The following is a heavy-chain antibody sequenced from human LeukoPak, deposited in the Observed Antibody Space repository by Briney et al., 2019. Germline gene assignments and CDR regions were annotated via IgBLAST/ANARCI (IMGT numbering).Heavy chain of an antibody. D-gene: IGHD6-13*01. CDR1: GFTFSSYA. CDR3: ASGYSSSWLSFDY. J-gene: IGHJ4*02. Sequence: GGSLRLSCAASGFTFSSYAMHWVRQAPGKGLEWVAVISYDGSNKYYADSVKGRFTISRDNSKNTLYLQMNSLRAEDTAVYYCASGYSSSWLSFDYWGQGTLVTVSS. CDR2: ISYDGSNK. V-gene: IGHV3-30*04.